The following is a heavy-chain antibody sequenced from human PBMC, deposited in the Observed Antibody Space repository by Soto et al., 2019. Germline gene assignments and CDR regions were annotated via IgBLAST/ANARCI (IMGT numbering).Heavy chain of an antibody. D-gene: IGHD3-10*01. CDR1: GVTFSSYV. V-gene: IGHV3-23*01. Sequence: PGGSLRLSCAASGVTFSSYVMSWVRQAPGKGLEWVSTISAGGSSTYYADSVKGRFTISRDNSKNTLYLQMNSLRPEDTAVYYCAKEGALGLYYFDYWGQGTLVTVSS. CDR3: AKEGALGLYYFDY. J-gene: IGHJ4*02. CDR2: ISAGGSST.